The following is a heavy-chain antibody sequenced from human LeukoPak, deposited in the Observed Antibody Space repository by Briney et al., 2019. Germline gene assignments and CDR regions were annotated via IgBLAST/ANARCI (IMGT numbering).Heavy chain of an antibody. Sequence: GGSLRLSCAASGFTLSSYWMSWVRQAPGKGLEWVANIKQDGSEKYYVDSVKGRFTISRDNAKNSLDLQMNSLRVEDTGIYYCVKVAKYYYGSETYYFFEHWGQGTPVTASS. CDR2: IKQDGSEK. J-gene: IGHJ4*02. V-gene: IGHV3-7*01. CDR3: VKVAKYYYGSETYYFFEH. D-gene: IGHD3-10*01. CDR1: GFTLSSYW.